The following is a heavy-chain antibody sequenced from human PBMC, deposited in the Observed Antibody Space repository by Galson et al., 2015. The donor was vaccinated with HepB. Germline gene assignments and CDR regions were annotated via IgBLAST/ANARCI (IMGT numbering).Heavy chain of an antibody. J-gene: IGHJ4*02. CDR2: IKQDGSEK. Sequence: SLRLSCAASGFTFSSYWMSWVRQAPGKGLEWVANIKQDGSEKYYVDSVKGRFTISRDNAKNSLYLQMNSLRAEDTAVYYCAREREDYDFWSGYYIDWGQGTLVTVSS. CDR3: AREREDYDFWSGYYID. D-gene: IGHD3-3*01. CDR1: GFTFSSYW. V-gene: IGHV3-7*03.